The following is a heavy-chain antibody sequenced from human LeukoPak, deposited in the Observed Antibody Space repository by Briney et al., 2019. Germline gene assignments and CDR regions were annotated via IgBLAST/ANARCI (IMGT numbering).Heavy chain of an antibody. CDR1: GFSFTAYN. Sequence: GGSLGLSCAAAGFSFTAYNMNWVHQAPGKGLEWVSFIGSSSSYISYADSVRGRFTICRDNAKTSLYLHMSSLRAEDTAVYYCARDPPYDIWYRDYWGEGTLVTVSS. CDR3: ARDPPYDIWYRDY. D-gene: IGHD3-22*01. V-gene: IGHV3-21*01. CDR2: IGSSSSYI. J-gene: IGHJ4*02.